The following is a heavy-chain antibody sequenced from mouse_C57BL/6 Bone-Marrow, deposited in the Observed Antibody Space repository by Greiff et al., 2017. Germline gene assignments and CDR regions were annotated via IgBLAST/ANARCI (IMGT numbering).Heavy chain of an antibody. CDR2: ISSGGGYI. J-gene: IGHJ1*03. CDR1: GFTFSSYA. Sequence: DVQLVESGEGLVKPGGSLKLSCAASGFTFSSYAMSWVRQTPEKRLEWVAYISSGGGYIYYADTVKGGFTMSRDNARNTLYLQMSSLKSEDTAMYYCTRVGYYGSRRYFDVWGTGTTVTVSS. D-gene: IGHD1-1*01. CDR3: TRVGYYGSRRYFDV. V-gene: IGHV5-9-1*02.